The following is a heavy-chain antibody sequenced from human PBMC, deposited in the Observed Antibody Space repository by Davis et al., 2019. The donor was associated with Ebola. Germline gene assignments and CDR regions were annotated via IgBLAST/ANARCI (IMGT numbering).Heavy chain of an antibody. V-gene: IGHV3-23*01. CDR1: GFTFNNYA. D-gene: IGHD4-17*01. Sequence: PGGSLRLSCAASGFTFNNYAMSWVRQAPGKGLEWVSTLTSGGNTYYADSVKGRFTISRDNSKNTLYLQMNSLRTEDTAVYYCAKRGDYDSLVDYWGQGTLVTVSS. CDR2: LTSGGNT. J-gene: IGHJ4*02. CDR3: AKRGDYDSLVDY.